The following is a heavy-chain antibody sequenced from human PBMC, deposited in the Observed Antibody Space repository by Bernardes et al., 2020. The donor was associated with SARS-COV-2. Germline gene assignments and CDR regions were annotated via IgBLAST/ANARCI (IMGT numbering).Heavy chain of an antibody. V-gene: IGHV3-74*01. J-gene: IGHJ2*01. CDR3: VRDLSYCVNGIWSV. CDR2: IKYSCTNT. CDR1: GFSLSNYW. D-gene: IGHD2-8*01. Sequence: GGSLRLSCAASGFSLSNYWMNWVRQVPGKGLVWVSRIKYSCTNTDYADYVKARFTISRDIAKNTLYLQMNSLRGEDTAVYYCVRDLSYCVNGIWSVWGRG.